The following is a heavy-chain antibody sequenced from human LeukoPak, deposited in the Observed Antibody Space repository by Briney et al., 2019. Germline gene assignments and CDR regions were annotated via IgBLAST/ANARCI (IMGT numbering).Heavy chain of an antibody. CDR1: GGSISNSSYY. Sequence: PSETLSLTCTVSGGSISNSSYYWGWIRQPPGKGLEWIGSIYYSGSTYYNPSLKSRVTISVDTSKNQFSLKLSSVTAADTAMYYCARGRKYTNGYRVTELGSGYFDYWGQGILVTVSS. J-gene: IGHJ4*02. V-gene: IGHV4-39*07. CDR2: IYYSGST. CDR3: ARGRKYTNGYRVTELGSGYFDY. D-gene: IGHD5-18*01.